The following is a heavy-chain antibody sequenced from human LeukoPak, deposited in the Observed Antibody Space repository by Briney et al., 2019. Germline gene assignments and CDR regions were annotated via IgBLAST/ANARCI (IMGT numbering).Heavy chain of an antibody. D-gene: IGHD3-9*01. J-gene: IGHJ6*03. CDR3: ARETGRDYYMDV. Sequence: ASVKVSCKASGYTFTGYYMHWVRQAPGQGLEWMGWINPNSGGTNYAQKFQGRVTMTRDTSISTAYMELSRLRSDDTAVYYCARETGRDYYMDVWGKGTTVTISS. CDR1: GYTFTGYY. CDR2: INPNSGGT. V-gene: IGHV1-2*02.